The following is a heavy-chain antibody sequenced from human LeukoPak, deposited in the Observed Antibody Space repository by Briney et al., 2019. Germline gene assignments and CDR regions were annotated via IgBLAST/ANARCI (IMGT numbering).Heavy chain of an antibody. V-gene: IGHV5-51*01. CDR3: ARLGCTRAACYRPPQYYYYYMDV. CDR1: GYSFTSYW. CDR2: IYPGDSDT. Sequence: GESLKISCEGSGYSFTSYWIAWVRQMSGKGLEWMGIIYPGDSDTRYSPSFQGQVTISVDKSTSTAYLQWSSLKASDTAMYYCARLGCTRAACYRPPQYYYYYMDVWGKGTTVTVSS. D-gene: IGHD2-8*01. J-gene: IGHJ6*03.